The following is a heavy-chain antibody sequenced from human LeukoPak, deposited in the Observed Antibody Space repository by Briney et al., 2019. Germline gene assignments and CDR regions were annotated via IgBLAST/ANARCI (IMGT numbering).Heavy chain of an antibody. V-gene: IGHV3-48*04. CDR2: ISSSSSSI. J-gene: IGHJ3*02. CDR3: ARDSNYHDSDSYYDVFDI. D-gene: IGHD3-22*01. Sequence: PGGSLRLSCAASGFTFSSYSMNWVRQAPGKGLEWVSYISSSSSSIYYADSVKGRFTISRDNAKNSVYLQMNSLRAEDTAVYYCARDSNYHDSDSYYDVFDIWGQGTMVTVSS. CDR1: GFTFSSYS.